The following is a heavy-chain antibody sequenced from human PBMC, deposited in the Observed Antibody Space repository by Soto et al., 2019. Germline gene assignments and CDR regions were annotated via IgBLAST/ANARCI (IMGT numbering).Heavy chain of an antibody. CDR1: GYTLTELS. J-gene: IGHJ3*02. V-gene: IGHV1-24*01. CDR3: ATASSGDAYDI. CDR2: FDPEDGET. D-gene: IGHD6-25*01. Sequence: ASVKVTCKVSGYTLTELSMHWVRQAPGKGLEWMGGFDPEDGETIYAQKFQGRVTMTKDTSTDTAYMELSSLRSEDTAVYYCATASSGDAYDICGQGTMVTVSS.